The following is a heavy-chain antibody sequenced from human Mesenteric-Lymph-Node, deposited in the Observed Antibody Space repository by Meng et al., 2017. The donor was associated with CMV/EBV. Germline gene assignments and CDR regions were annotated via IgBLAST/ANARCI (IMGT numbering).Heavy chain of an antibody. V-gene: IGHV4-31*03. Sequence: SETLSPTCIVSGGSINNNNYYWSWILQLPGKGLEWIGHIHYSGRSDHNPSLKSRVTISVDTSKNQFYLEVSSVTTADTAVYYCARVVADGWFGRWGRGTLVTVSS. J-gene: IGHJ5*02. CDR2: IHYSGRS. D-gene: IGHD2-15*01. CDR1: GGSINNNNYY. CDR3: ARVVADGWFGR.